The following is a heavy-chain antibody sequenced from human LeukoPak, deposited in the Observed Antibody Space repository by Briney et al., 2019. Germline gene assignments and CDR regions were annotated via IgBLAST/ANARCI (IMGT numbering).Heavy chain of an antibody. J-gene: IGHJ4*02. V-gene: IGHV3-7*01. CDR1: GFTFSNSW. CDR3: ARDQLFLVGATG. Sequence: GGSLRLSCAASGFTFSNSWMSWLRQAPGKGLEWVANINQDGSAKYYVDSVKGRFTISRDNAKNSLYLQMNSLRGEDTAVYYCARDQLFLVGATGWGQGTLVTVSS. CDR2: INQDGSAK. D-gene: IGHD1-26*01.